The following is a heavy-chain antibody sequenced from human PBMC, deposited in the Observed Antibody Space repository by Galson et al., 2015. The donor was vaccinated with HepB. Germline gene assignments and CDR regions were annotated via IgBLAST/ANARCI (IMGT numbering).Heavy chain of an antibody. CDR1: GFTFSSYS. V-gene: IGHV3-21*01. CDR3: ARDKYYYDSSGYYLPLAGHPDYYYGMDV. CDR2: ISSSSSYI. Sequence: SLRLSCAASGFTFSSYSMNWVRQAPGKGLEWVSSISSSSSYIYYADSVKGRFTISRDNAKNSLYLQMNSLRAEDTAVYYCARDKYYYDSSGYYLPLAGHPDYYYGMDVWGQGTTVTVSS. J-gene: IGHJ6*02. D-gene: IGHD3-22*01.